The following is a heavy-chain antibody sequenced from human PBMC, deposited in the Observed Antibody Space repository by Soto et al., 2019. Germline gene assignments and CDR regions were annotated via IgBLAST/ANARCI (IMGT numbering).Heavy chain of an antibody. Sequence: QVLLVESGGGVVQPGRSLRLSCAASGFPFTTYGMHWVREGPGKGLEWVAVISYDGSNTYYADSVKGRFTISRDNSKNTLFLQMNSLRSVSTALYPCVGDQYSFDYRGQGTLVTVSS. CDR1: GFPFTTYG. CDR2: ISYDGSNT. V-gene: IGHV3-30*03. D-gene: IGHD3-10*01. J-gene: IGHJ4*02. CDR3: VGDQYSFDY.